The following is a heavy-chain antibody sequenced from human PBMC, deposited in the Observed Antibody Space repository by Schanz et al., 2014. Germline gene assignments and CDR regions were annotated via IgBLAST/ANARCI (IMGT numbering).Heavy chain of an antibody. Sequence: VQLVESGGGVVQPGRSLRLSCAASGITLSGYGLHWVRQAPGKGLEWVSYISSSSSYTNYADSVKGRFTISRDNSKNTLYLQINNLRAEDTAVYYCAYYDVLTGFDYWGQGTQVTVSS. CDR1: GITLSGYG. D-gene: IGHD3-9*01. CDR2: ISSSSSYT. J-gene: IGHJ4*02. V-gene: IGHV3-21*05. CDR3: AYYDVLTGFDY.